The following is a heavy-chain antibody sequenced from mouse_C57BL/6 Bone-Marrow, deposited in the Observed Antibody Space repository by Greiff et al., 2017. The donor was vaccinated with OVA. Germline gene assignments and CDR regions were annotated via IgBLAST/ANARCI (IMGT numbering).Heavy chain of an antibody. D-gene: IGHD1-1*01. V-gene: IGHV1-69*01. J-gene: IGHJ3*01. CDR2: IDPSDSYT. Sequence: VQLQQPGAELVMPGASVKLSCKASGYTFTSYWMHWVKQRPGQGLEWIGEIDPSDSYTNYNQKFKGKSTLPVDKSSSTAYMQLSSLTSEDSAVYYCARLLRSFAYWGQGTLVTVSA. CDR3: ARLLRSFAY. CDR1: GYTFTSYW.